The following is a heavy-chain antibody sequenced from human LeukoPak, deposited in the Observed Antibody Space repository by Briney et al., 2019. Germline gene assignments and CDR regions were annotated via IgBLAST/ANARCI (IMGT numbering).Heavy chain of an antibody. J-gene: IGHJ4*02. V-gene: IGHV4-59*01. CDR1: GGSISSYY. D-gene: IGHD2-15*01. CDR3: ARALGGCSGGSCGYYFDY. CDR2: IYYSGST. Sequence: SETLSLTCTVSGGSISSYYWSWIRQPPGKGLEWIGYIYYSGSTNYNPSLKSRVTISVDTSKNQFSLKLSSVTAADTAVYCCARALGGCSGGSCGYYFDYWGQGTLVTVSS.